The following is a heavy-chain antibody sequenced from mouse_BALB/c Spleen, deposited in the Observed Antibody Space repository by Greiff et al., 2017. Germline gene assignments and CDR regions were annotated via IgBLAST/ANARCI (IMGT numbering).Heavy chain of an antibody. Sequence: EVKLMESGPGLVKPSQSLSLTCTVTGYSITSDYAWNWIRQFPGNKLEWMGYISYSGSTSYNPSLKSRISITRDTSKNQFFLQLNSVTTEDTATYYCARGGNYGGYFDYWGQGTTLTVSS. CDR2: ISYSGST. J-gene: IGHJ2*01. D-gene: IGHD2-1*01. CDR1: GYSITSDYA. V-gene: IGHV3-2*02. CDR3: ARGGNYGGYFDY.